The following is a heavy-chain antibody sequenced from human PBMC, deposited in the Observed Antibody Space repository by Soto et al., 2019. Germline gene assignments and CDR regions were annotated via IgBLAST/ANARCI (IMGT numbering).Heavy chain of an antibody. D-gene: IGHD3-3*01. V-gene: IGHV3-23*01. J-gene: IGHJ4*02. CDR1: GFTVSSYA. CDR3: AKDSVVFYDFWSGYLADY. Sequence: PGGSLRLSCAASGFTVSSYAMSWVRQAPGKGLEWVSAISGSGGSTYYADSVKGRFTISRDNSKNTLYLQMNSLRAEDTAVYYCAKDSVVFYDFWSGYLADYWGQGTLVTVS. CDR2: ISGSGGST.